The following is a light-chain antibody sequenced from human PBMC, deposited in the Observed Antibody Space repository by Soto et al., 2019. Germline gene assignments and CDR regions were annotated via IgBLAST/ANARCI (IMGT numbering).Light chain of an antibody. Sequence: QSALTQSPSASGSPGQSVTISCTGTSSDVGNYKYVSWYQQHPGKAPKLMIYEVSKRPSGVPDRFSGSKSGNTASLTVSGXXXXXXXXYYCSSYAGSNLWVFGGGTKVTVL. J-gene: IGLJ3*02. V-gene: IGLV2-8*01. CDR2: EVS. CDR3: SSYAGSNLWV. CDR1: SSDVGNYKY.